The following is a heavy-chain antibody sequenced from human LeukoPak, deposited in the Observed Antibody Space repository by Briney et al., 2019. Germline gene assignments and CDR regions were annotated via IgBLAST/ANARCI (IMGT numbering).Heavy chain of an antibody. D-gene: IGHD1-1*01. V-gene: IGHV4-38-2*01. CDR3: AGDKETTGNGRPNWFDP. CDR2: IFQRGDS. Sequence: SETLSLTCAVSGYSISSGYYWGWIRQPPGKGLQWIGSIFQRGDSYYYPSLKSRVTISVDTSRNQFSLKLSSVTAADTAVYYCAGDKETTGNGRPNWFDPWGQGTLVTVSS. J-gene: IGHJ5*02. CDR1: GYSISSGYY.